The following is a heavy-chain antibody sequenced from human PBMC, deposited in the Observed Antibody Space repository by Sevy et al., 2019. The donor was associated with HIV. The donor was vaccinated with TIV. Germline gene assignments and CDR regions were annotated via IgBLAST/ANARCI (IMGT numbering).Heavy chain of an antibody. CDR1: GGTFSSYA. D-gene: IGHD1-20*01. V-gene: IGHV1-69*13. Sequence: SVKVSCKASGGTFSSYAISWVRQAPGQGLEWMGNVTPMFGATKYAQKFQVRVTITADESTNIAYMELSSLRSGDTAVYYCAREFHRWYNLNQHSSYYFDSWGQGTLVTVSS. J-gene: IGHJ4*02. CDR3: AREFHRWYNLNQHSSYYFDS. CDR2: VTPMFGAT.